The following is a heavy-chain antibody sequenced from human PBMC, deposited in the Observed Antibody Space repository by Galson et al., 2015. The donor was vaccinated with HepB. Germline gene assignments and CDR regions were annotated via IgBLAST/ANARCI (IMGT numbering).Heavy chain of an antibody. J-gene: IGHJ5*02. D-gene: IGHD6-25*01. V-gene: IGHV1-69*13. Sequence: SVKVSCKASGGTFTGYGISWVRQAPGRGLEWMGGIIPMFRTRNYAQEFQGRVTISADESTSTAYMELRSLKYDDTAIYYCARVIRSAAALGSWGQGTLVTVSS. CDR2: IIPMFRTR. CDR3: ARVIRSAAALGS. CDR1: GGTFTGYG.